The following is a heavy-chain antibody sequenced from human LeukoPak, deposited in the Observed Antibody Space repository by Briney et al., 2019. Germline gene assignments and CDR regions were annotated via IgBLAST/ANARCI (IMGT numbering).Heavy chain of an antibody. D-gene: IGHD3-22*01. J-gene: IGHJ4*02. CDR3: ARDPDYYDSSGYYYLDF. CDR2: IGSSSSYI. Sequence: GGSLRLSCAASGFTFSGYSMNWVRQAPGKGLEWVSSIGSSSSYIYYADSGKGGFTISRDNAKNSLYLQMNSLIAEDTAVYYCARDPDYYDSSGYYYLDFWGQGTLVTVSS. CDR1: GFTFSGYS. V-gene: IGHV3-21*01.